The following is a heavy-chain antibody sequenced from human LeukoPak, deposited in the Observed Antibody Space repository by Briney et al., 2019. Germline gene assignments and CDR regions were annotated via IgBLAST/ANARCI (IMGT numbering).Heavy chain of an antibody. V-gene: IGHV4-59*01. CDR2: IYYSGST. D-gene: IGHD2-15*01. Sequence: PSETLSLTCIVSGGSISSYYWSWIRQPPGKGLQWIGYIYYSGSTNYNPSPKSRVTISVDTSKNQFSLKLSSVTAADTAVYYWARGGNCSGGSCYSDRGWFDPWGQGTLVTVSS. J-gene: IGHJ5*02. CDR1: GGSISSYY. CDR3: ARGGNCSGGSCYSDRGWFDP.